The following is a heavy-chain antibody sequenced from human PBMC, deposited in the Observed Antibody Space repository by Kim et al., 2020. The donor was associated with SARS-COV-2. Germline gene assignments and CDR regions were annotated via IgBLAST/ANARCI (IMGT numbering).Heavy chain of an antibody. V-gene: IGHV4-30-4*01. CDR1: GGSISSGDYY. J-gene: IGHJ3*02. Sequence: SETLSLTCTVSGGSISSGDYYWSWIRQPPGKGLEWIGYIYYSGSTYYNPSLKSRVTISVDMSKNQFSLKLSSVTAADTAVYYCARVPVTMIVVVESAFDIWGQGTMVTVSS. CDR2: IYYSGST. CDR3: ARVPVTMIVVVESAFDI. D-gene: IGHD3-22*01.